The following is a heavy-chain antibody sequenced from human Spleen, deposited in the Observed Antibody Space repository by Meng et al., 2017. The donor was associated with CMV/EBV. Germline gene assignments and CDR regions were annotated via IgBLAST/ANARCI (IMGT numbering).Heavy chain of an antibody. Sequence: HVRFVQSGAKMKKPGASVKVSGKVSGYTFPSYGISWVRQAPGQGLEWMGWISAYNGNTNYAQKLQGRVTMTTDTSTSTAYMELRSLRSDDTAVYYCARDWVLNSYGYGPMARGDYWGQGTLVTVSS. D-gene: IGHD5-18*01. CDR1: GYTFPSYG. CDR2: ISAYNGNT. J-gene: IGHJ4*02. CDR3: ARDWVLNSYGYGPMARGDY. V-gene: IGHV1-18*01.